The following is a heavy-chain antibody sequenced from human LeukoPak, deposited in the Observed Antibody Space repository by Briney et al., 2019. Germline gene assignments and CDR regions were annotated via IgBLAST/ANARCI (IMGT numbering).Heavy chain of an antibody. CDR2: IYTNGST. CDR1: GGSISSGSYY. CDR3: ARDGDLQH. D-gene: IGHD2-21*02. V-gene: IGHV4-61*02. Sequence: KSSETLSLTCTVSGGSISSGSYYWSWIRQPAGKGLEWIGRIYTNGSTNYNPSLKSRVTISVDTSKNQFSLKLSSVTAADTAVYYCARDGDLQHWGQGTLVTVSS. J-gene: IGHJ1*01.